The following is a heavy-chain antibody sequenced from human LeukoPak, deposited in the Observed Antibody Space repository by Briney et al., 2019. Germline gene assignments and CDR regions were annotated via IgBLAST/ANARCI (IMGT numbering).Heavy chain of an antibody. CDR1: GFTFSSYW. V-gene: IGHV3-7*01. CDR3: ARDLYRIVVVPHYFDY. D-gene: IGHD3-22*01. CDR2: IKKDGSEK. J-gene: IGHJ4*02. Sequence: GGSLRLSCAASGFTFSSYWMSWVRQAPGKGLEWVSNIKKDGSEKYYVDSVKGRFTISRDNAKNSLYLQMNSLRAEDTAVYYCARDLYRIVVVPHYFDYWGQGTLVTVSS.